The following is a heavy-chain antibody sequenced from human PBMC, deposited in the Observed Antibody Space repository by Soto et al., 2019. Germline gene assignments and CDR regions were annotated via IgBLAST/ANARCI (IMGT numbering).Heavy chain of an antibody. J-gene: IGHJ4*02. D-gene: IGHD3-16*01. CDR1: GGTFSSYT. CDR2: IIPILGIA. V-gene: IGHV1-69*04. Sequence: ASVKVSCKASGGTFSSYTISWVRQAPGQGLEWMGRIIPILGIANYAQKFQGRVTITADKSTNTAYMELRSLRSDDTAVYYCARDWFGVDYWGQGTLVTVSS. CDR3: ARDWFGVDY.